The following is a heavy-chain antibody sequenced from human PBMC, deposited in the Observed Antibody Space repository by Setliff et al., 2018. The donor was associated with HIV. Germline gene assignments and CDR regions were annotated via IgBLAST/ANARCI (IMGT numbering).Heavy chain of an antibody. D-gene: IGHD2-2*01. V-gene: IGHV4-4*02. J-gene: IGHJ6*02. CDR1: GGSLSSDNW. CDR3: VRGHCSDTNCYGVDYYGMDV. Sequence: PSETLSLTCAVSGGSLSSDNWWTWVRQPPGKGLEWIGEIYHTEYTNYSPSLKSRVSMSVDRSKNQFSLNLTSVTAADTAVYYCVRGHCSDTNCYGVDYYGMDVWGQGTTVTVSS. CDR2: IYHTEYT.